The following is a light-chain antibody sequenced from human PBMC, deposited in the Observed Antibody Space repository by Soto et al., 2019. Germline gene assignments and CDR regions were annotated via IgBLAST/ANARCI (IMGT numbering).Light chain of an antibody. CDR2: AAS. J-gene: IGKJ2*01. V-gene: IGKV1-39*01. CDR1: QSIGSN. Sequence: DIQMTQSPSSLSASVGDRVTITCRASQSIGSNLNWYQQKPGTAPKLLIYAASSLQSGVPSRFSGSGSGTDFTLTISSLQPEDFTIYYCQQSDSSPYTFGQGTKLEI. CDR3: QQSDSSPYT.